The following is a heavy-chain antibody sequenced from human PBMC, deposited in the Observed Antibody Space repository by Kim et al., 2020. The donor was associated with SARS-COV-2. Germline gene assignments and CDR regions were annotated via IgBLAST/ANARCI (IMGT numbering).Heavy chain of an antibody. CDR3: ARRAGSYFNYYYMDV. D-gene: IGHD1-26*01. J-gene: IGHJ6*03. V-gene: IGHV1-3*01. Sequence: KFQGRVTITRDTSASTAYMELSSLRSEDTAVYYCARRAGSYFNYYYMDVWGKGTTVTVSS.